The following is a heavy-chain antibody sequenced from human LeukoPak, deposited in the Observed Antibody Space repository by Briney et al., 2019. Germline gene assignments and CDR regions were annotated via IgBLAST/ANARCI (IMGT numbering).Heavy chain of an antibody. J-gene: IGHJ4*02. V-gene: IGHV3-23*01. CDR2: ISGSGGST. CDR3: AKDRGSDWKTFDY. Sequence: GGSLRLSCAASGFTFSSYAMSWVCQAPGKGLEWVSVISGSGGSTYYADSVKGRFTISRDNSKNTLYLQMNSLRAEDTAVYYCAKDRGSDWKTFDYWGQGTLVTVSS. CDR1: GFTFSSYA. D-gene: IGHD6-19*01.